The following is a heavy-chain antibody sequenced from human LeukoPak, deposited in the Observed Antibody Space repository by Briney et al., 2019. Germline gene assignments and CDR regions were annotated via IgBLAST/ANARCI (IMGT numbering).Heavy chain of an antibody. D-gene: IGHD3-16*01. V-gene: IGHV3-15*01. CDR1: GFSFSNAW. CDR2: IKREVDGGTT. J-gene: IGHJ4*02. CDR3: TAGEGFTDFDS. Sequence: GGPLRLSCAASGFSFSNAWMSWVRQAPGKGLEWVGRIKREVDGGTTIYTAPVKGRFTISRDDSKNIVFLQMSSLKTEDTAVYYCTAGEGFTDFDSWGQGTLVTVSS.